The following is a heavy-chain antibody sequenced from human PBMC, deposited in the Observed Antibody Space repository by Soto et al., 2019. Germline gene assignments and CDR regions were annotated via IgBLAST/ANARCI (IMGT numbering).Heavy chain of an antibody. J-gene: IGHJ1*01. CDR1: GFTFSSYG. V-gene: IGHV3-30*03. CDR2: ISYDGSNK. CDR3: VCYYIRAPFVLATGDYFQH. Sequence: QVQLVESGGGVVQPGRSLRLSCAASGFTFSSYGMHWVRQAPGKGLEWVAVISYDGSNKYYADSVKGRFTISRDNSKNRLYLQMNSLRAEETAVCYCVCYYIRAPFVLATGDYFQHWGQGTLVTVSS. D-gene: IGHD5-12*01.